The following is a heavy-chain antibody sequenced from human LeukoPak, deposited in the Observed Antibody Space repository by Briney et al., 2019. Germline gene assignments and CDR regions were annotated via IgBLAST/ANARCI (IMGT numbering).Heavy chain of an antibody. V-gene: IGHV4-39*07. CDR2: TYYSGST. Sequence: SETLSLTCTVSGGSISSSSYYWGWIRQPPGKGLEWIGSTYYSGSTYYNPSLKSRVTISVDTSKNQFSLKLSSVTAADTAVYYCARAGDSGYEINYYYYYYMDVWGKGTTVTVSS. J-gene: IGHJ6*03. CDR3: ARAGDSGYEINYYYYYYMDV. CDR1: GGSISSSSYY. D-gene: IGHD5-12*01.